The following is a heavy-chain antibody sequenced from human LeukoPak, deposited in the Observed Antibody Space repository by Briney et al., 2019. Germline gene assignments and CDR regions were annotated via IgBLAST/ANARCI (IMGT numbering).Heavy chain of an antibody. CDR3: AKDNEVQYYDFWSGYYPKDWFDP. V-gene: IGHV3-30-3*01. CDR2: ISYDGSNK. J-gene: IGHJ5*02. CDR1: GFTFSSYA. Sequence: PGGSLRLSCAASGFTFSSYAMHWVRQAPGKGLEWVAVISYDGSNKYYADSVKGRFTISRDNSKNTLYLQMNSLRAEDTAVYYCAKDNEVQYYDFWSGYYPKDWFDPWDQGTLVTVSS. D-gene: IGHD3-3*01.